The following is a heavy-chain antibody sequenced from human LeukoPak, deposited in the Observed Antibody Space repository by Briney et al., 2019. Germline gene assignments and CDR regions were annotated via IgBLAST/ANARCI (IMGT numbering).Heavy chain of an antibody. Sequence: PGGSLRLSCAASGFTFSSYSMNWVRQAPGKGLEWVSSISSSSYIYYADSVKGRFTISRDNSNNTLFLQMNSLRPEDTAVYFCAKDRSWGLTSAEYWGQGTLVTVSS. J-gene: IGHJ4*02. CDR2: ISSSSYI. CDR1: GFTFSSYS. V-gene: IGHV3-21*01. D-gene: IGHD7-27*01. CDR3: AKDRSWGLTSAEY.